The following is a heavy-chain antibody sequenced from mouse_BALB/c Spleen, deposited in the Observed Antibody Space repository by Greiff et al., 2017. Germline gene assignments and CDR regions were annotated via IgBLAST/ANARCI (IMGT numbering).Heavy chain of an antibody. CDR2: ISYSGST. D-gene: IGHD2-1*01. V-gene: IGHV3-2*02. CDR1: GYSITSDYA. J-gene: IGHJ3*01. Sequence: VQLQESGPGLVKPSQSLSLTCTVTGYSITSDYAWNWIRQFPGNKLEWMGYISYSGSTSYNPSLKSRISITRDTSKNQFFLQLNSVTTEDTATYYCVYYGSWFAYWGQGTLVTVSA. CDR3: VYYGSWFAY.